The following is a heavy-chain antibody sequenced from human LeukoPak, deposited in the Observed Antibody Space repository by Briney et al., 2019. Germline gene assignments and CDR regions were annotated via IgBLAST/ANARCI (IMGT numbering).Heavy chain of an antibody. V-gene: IGHV3-33*01. CDR1: GFSFSSYG. Sequence: GGSLRLSCAASGFSFSSYGMHWVRQAPGKGLEWVAVIWYDGSKKYYADSVKGRFIISRDNSRNTLYLQMNSLRVEDTTVYYCARDSIPPAGSYYHHYGLDVWGQGTTVSVSS. CDR3: ARDSIPPAGSYYHHYGLDV. J-gene: IGHJ6*02. CDR2: IWYDGSKK. D-gene: IGHD1-1*01.